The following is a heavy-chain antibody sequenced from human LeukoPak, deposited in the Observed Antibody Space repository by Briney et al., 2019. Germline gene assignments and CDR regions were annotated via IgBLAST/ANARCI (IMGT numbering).Heavy chain of an antibody. D-gene: IGHD3-22*01. CDR1: GFTFSSYW. CDR3: ARESYYYDSSGPGGYYYYMDV. Sequence: GGSLRLSCAASGFTFSSYWMSWVRQAPGKGLEWVANIKQDGSEKYYVDSVKGRFTTSRDNAKNSLYLQMNSLRAEDTAVYYCARESYYYDSSGPGGYYYYMDVWGKGTTVTVSS. CDR2: IKQDGSEK. V-gene: IGHV3-7*01. J-gene: IGHJ6*03.